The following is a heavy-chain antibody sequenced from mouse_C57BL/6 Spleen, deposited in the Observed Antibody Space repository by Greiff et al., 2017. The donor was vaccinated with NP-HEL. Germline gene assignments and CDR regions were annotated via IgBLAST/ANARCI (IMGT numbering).Heavy chain of an antibody. V-gene: IGHV1-82*01. D-gene: IGHD4-1*01. CDR2: IYPGDGDT. CDR3: ARLGLGRYFDV. CDR1: GYAFSSSW. J-gene: IGHJ1*03. Sequence: VMLVESGPELVKPGASVKISCKASGYAFSSSWMNWVKQRPGKGLEWIGRIYPGDGDTNYNGKFKGKATLTADKSSSTAYMQLSSLTSEDSAVYFCARLGLGRYFDVWGTGTTVTVSS.